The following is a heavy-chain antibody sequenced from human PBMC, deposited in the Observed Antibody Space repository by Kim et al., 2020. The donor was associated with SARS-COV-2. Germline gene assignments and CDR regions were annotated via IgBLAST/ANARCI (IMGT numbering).Heavy chain of an antibody. Sequence: SVKVSCKASGGTFSSYAISWVRQAPGQGLEWMGGIIPIFGSANYAQKFQGRVTITADETTSTAYMELSSLRSEDTDVYYCASKGGSGSYYPLLTGLLGYYGMDVWGQGTTFTVSS. V-gene: IGHV1-69*13. CDR1: GGTFSSYA. CDR2: IIPIFGSA. D-gene: IGHD3-10*01. J-gene: IGHJ6*02. CDR3: ASKGGSGSYYPLLTGLLGYYGMDV.